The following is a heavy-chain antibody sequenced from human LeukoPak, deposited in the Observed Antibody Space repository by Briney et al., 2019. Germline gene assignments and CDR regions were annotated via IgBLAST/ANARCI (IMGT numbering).Heavy chain of an antibody. V-gene: IGHV4-39*07. CDR1: GGPISSSIYY. Sequence: SETLSLTCIVSGGPISSSIYYWGWIRQPPGKGLEWIGSIYHSGSTYYNPSLKSRVTISVDTSKNQFSLKLSSVTAADTAVYYCARDVNGYGGYWDAFDIWGQGTMVTVSS. J-gene: IGHJ3*02. CDR2: IYHSGST. CDR3: ARDVNGYGGYWDAFDI. D-gene: IGHD4-17*01.